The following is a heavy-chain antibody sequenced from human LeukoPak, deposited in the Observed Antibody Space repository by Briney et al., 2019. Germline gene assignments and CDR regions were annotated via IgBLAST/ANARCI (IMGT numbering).Heavy chain of an antibody. Sequence: GASVKVSCKASGYTFTSYDINWVRQATGQGLEWMGWMNPNSGNTGYAQKFQGRVTITRNTSISTAYMELSSLRSEDTAIYYCARAGFLITFGGVISWGQGTLVTVSS. D-gene: IGHD3-16*02. CDR1: GYTFTSYD. J-gene: IGHJ5*02. V-gene: IGHV1-8*03. CDR2: MNPNSGNT. CDR3: ARAGFLITFGGVIS.